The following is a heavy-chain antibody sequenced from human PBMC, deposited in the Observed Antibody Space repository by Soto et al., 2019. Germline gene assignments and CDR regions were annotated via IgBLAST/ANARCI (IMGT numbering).Heavy chain of an antibody. CDR1: GGSVSSGSYY. D-gene: IGHD6-13*01. CDR3: ARFAKEENPKVGSWYYFDY. V-gene: IGHV4-31*03. J-gene: IGHJ4*02. Sequence: SETLSLTCTVSGGSVSSGSYYWSWVRQHPGKGLEWIGNIYYSGRTYYNPSLKSRVTISVDTSKNQFSLKLSSVTAADTAVYYCARFAKEENPKVGSWYYFDYWGQGTRVTVSS. CDR2: IYYSGRT.